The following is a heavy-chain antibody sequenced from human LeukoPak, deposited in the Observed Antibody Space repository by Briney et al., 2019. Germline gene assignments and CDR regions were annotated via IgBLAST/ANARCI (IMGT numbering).Heavy chain of an antibody. CDR3: ARGSGYGDYYDY. CDR2: ISSSSTTI. D-gene: IGHD5-12*01. V-gene: IGHV3-48*02. CDR1: GFTFNIYS. J-gene: IGHJ4*02. Sequence: GGSLRLSCVASGFTFNIYSMIWVRQAPGKGLEWVSFISSSSTTIYSADSVKGRFTISRDNAQNSLYLQMNSLRDEDTAVYYCARGSGYGDYYDYWGQGTLVTVSS.